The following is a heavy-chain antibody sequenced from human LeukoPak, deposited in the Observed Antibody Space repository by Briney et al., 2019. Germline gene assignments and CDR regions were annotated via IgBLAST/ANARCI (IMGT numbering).Heavy chain of an antibody. D-gene: IGHD3-22*01. J-gene: IGHJ4*02. CDR3: AKGPRPGSSGYPNLDH. CDR1: GFSFNNKY. V-gene: IGHV3-53*01. CDR2: IYGDTST. Sequence: GGSLRLSCAASGFSFNNKYMNWVRQAPGKGLEWVSLIYGDTSTNYADSVKGRFTISRDTSKNTLYLQMNSLRVEDTAVYYCAKGPRPGSSGYPNLDHWGQGTLVTVSS.